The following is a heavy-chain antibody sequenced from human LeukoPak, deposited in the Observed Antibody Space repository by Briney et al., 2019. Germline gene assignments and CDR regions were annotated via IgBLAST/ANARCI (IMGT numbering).Heavy chain of an antibody. CDR3: AKDGCSSGCSVDY. V-gene: IGHV3-23*01. CDR2: ISGSGRST. CDR1: GFTFSSYA. J-gene: IGHJ4*02. Sequence: GGSLRLSCAASGFTFSSYAMNWVRQAPGKGLEWVSAISGSGRSTYYADSVRGRFTISRDNSKNTLYLQMNSLRAEDTDVYYCAKDGCSSGCSVDYWGQGTLVTVSS. D-gene: IGHD6-19*01.